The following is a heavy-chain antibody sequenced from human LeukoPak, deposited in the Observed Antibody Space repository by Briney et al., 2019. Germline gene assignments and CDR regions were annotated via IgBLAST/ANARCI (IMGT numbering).Heavy chain of an antibody. J-gene: IGHJ5*02. CDR3: ALVTAGNWWFDP. Sequence: ASEKVSCKTSAYTFTAYHMHWVRQAPGQGLGWMGWINPNSGGTNYAQKLQGRVTLTRDTSISTGYMELSSLRSDDTAVYYCALVTAGNWWFDPWGQGTLVTVSS. V-gene: IGHV1-2*02. CDR1: AYTFTAYH. D-gene: IGHD2-21*02. CDR2: INPNSGGT.